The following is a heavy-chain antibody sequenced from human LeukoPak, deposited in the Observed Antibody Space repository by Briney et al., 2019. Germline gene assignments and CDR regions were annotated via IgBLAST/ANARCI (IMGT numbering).Heavy chain of an antibody. D-gene: IGHD2-15*01. Sequence: GRSLRVSCAASGFSLKDHAMHWGPPGPGEGLEWVRGLYWYGIRKDYADSVKGRFTVSRDNAKNFLYLEMNSLRVDDTALYYCTKDTSAGGADYWGQGTLVTVSP. V-gene: IGHV3-9*01. J-gene: IGHJ4*02. CDR3: TKDTSAGGADY. CDR2: LYWYGIRK. CDR1: GFSLKDHA.